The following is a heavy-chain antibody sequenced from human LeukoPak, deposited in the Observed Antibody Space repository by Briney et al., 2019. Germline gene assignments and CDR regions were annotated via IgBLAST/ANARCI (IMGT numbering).Heavy chain of an antibody. D-gene: IGHD3-3*01. J-gene: IGHJ6*03. Sequence: GGSLRLSCAASGFTFSSYAMNWVRQAPGKGLEWVSSISSSSSYIYYADSVKGRFTISRDNAKNSLYLQMNSLRAEDTAVYYCAKAGPGVVSPFYYMDVWGKGTTVTVSS. CDR1: GFTFSSYA. V-gene: IGHV3-21*01. CDR2: ISSSSSYI. CDR3: AKAGPGVVSPFYYMDV.